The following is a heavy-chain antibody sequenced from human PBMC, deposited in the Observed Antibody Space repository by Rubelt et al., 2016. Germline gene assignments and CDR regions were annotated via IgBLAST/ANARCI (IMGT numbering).Heavy chain of an antibody. Sequence: QVQLVQSGAEVKKPGASVTVSCKASGYSFTNYGVHWVRQAPGQGLEWMGWISVSNDNTNYGQKFQDRVSMTTDTTTRTGHRELRSLRSGDTAVYYCARGGGLTWWDILNYWGQGTLVTVSS. D-gene: IGHD2-15*01. CDR2: ISVSNDNT. CDR3: ARGGGLTWWDILNY. CDR1: GYSFTNYG. J-gene: IGHJ4*02. V-gene: IGHV1-18*01.